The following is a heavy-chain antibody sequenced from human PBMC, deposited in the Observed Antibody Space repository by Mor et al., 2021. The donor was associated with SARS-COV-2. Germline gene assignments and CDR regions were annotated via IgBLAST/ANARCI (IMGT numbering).Heavy chain of an antibody. Sequence: YVSAMGSDGGSTYYANSVKGRFRISRDNVKNTLYLQMDSLRIEDTAVYYCVRGATVAALSRVNWLDPWGQGTLVTVSS. J-gene: IGHJ5*02. CDR3: VRGATVAALSRVNWLDP. D-gene: IGHD1-26*01. CDR2: MGSDGGST. V-gene: IGHV3-64*01.